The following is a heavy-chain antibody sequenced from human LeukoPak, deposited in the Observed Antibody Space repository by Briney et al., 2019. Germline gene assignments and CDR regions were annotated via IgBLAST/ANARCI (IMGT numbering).Heavy chain of an antibody. CDR1: GYTFTSYG. CDR2: ISAYNGNT. D-gene: IGHD6-13*01. CDR3: ATSSSWFDAFDI. Sequence: ASVKVSCKASGYTFTSYGISWVRQAPGQGLEWMGWISAYNGNTNYAQKLQGRVTMTTDTSTSTAYMELRSLRSDGTAVYYCATSSSWFDAFDIWGQGTMVTVSS. J-gene: IGHJ3*02. V-gene: IGHV1-18*01.